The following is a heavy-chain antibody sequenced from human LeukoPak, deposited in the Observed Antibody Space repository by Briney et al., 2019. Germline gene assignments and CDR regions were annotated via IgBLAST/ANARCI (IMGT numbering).Heavy chain of an antibody. CDR2: ISGSGGST. D-gene: IGHD3-10*01. CDR3: AKDVMVRGVIINYFDY. V-gene: IGHV3-23*01. CDR1: GFTFSSYS. Sequence: GGSLRLSCAASGFTFSSYSMNWVRQAPGKGLEWVSAISGSGGSTYYADSVKGRFTISRDNSKNTLYLQMNSLRAEDTAVYYCAKDVMVRGVIINYFDYWGQGTLVTVSS. J-gene: IGHJ4*02.